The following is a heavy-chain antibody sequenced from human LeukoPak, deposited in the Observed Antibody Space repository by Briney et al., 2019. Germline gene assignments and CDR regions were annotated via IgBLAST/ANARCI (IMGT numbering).Heavy chain of an antibody. D-gene: IGHD3-16*01. V-gene: IGHV3-7*01. CDR1: GFTFSSYW. Sequence: GGSLRLSCAASGFTFSSYWMSWVRQPPGKGPEWVANINQDGSEKYYVDSVKGRFTISRDNAKNSLYLQMNSLRAEDTAVYYCARGMSTGEYWGQGTLVTVSS. CDR2: INQDGSEK. CDR3: ARGMSTGEY. J-gene: IGHJ4*02.